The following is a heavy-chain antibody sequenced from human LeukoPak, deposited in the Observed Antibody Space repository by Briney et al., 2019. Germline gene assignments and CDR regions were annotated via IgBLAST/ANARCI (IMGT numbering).Heavy chain of an antibody. V-gene: IGHV3-7*05. CDR1: GFTFTTYW. D-gene: IGHD4-17*01. CDR3: ASEARGDDYFDL. J-gene: IGHJ2*01. Sequence: GGSLRLSCAASGFTFTTYWLSWVRQTPGKGLEWVANIKQDGSQKYYVDSVKGRFTISRNNAKSSLYFQMNSLRAEDTAVYYCASEARGDDYFDLWGRGTLVTVSS. CDR2: IKQDGSQK.